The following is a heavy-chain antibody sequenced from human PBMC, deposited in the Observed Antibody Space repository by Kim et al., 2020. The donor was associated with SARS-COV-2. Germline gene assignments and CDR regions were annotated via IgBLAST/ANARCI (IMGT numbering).Heavy chain of an antibody. Sequence: GGSLRLSCSASGFTFRTFSMHWVRQTPGKGLEYVSAINDNGDITYYADSVKGRFTISRDNSKSTLHLQMSSLRPEDTAVYYCVSETGQHLWAFHIWGQGTMVTVSS. CDR3: VSETGQHLWAFHI. CDR1: GFTFRTFS. V-gene: IGHV3-64D*06. D-gene: IGHD3-10*01. J-gene: IGHJ3*02. CDR2: INDNGDIT.